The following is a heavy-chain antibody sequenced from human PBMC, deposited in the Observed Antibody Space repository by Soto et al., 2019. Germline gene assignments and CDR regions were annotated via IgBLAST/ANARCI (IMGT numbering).Heavy chain of an antibody. CDR3: ARYPGQGSITSCPAYSFDP. CDR2: ISSSSSYI. J-gene: IGHJ5*02. D-gene: IGHD2-2*01. V-gene: IGHV3-21*01. CDR1: GFTFSSYS. Sequence: GGSLRLSCAASGFTFSSYSMNWVRQAPGKGLEWVSSISSSSSYIYYADSVKGRFTISRDNAKNSLYLQMNSLRAEDTAVYYCARYPGQGSITSCPAYSFDPWGQGTLVPVPS.